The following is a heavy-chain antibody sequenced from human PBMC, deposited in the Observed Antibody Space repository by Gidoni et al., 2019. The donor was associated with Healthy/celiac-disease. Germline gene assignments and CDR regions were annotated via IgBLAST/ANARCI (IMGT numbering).Heavy chain of an antibody. V-gene: IGHV5-10-1*03. CDR2: IDPRDSYT. D-gene: IGHD6-19*01. J-gene: IGHJ6*02. Sequence: EVQLVQSGAEVKKPGASLRISCKGSGSSFTSYWISWVRQLPGQGLAWMGRIDPRDSYTNYSPSFQGHVTISADKSISTAYLQWSSLKASDTAMYYCARHNKLGEQWLLWVSEHGYYYYYGMDVWGQGTTVTVSS. CDR3: ARHNKLGEQWLLWVSEHGYYYYYGMDV. CDR1: GSSFTSYW.